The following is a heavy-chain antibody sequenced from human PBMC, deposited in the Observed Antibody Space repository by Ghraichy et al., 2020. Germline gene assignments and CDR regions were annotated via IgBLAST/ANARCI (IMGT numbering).Heavy chain of an antibody. Sequence: GESLNISCAASGFTFSSYSMNWVRQAPGKGLEWVSSISSSSSYIYYADSVKGRFTISRDNAKNSLYLQMNSLRAEDTAVYYCARDWYYYDSSGYFLDYWGQGTLVTVSS. J-gene: IGHJ4*02. V-gene: IGHV3-21*01. D-gene: IGHD3-22*01. CDR2: ISSSSSYI. CDR3: ARDWYYYDSSGYFLDY. CDR1: GFTFSSYS.